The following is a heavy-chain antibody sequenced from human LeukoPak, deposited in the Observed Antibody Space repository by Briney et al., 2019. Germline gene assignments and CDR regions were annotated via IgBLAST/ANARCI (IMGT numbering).Heavy chain of an antibody. D-gene: IGHD3-10*01. CDR2: INPSGGST. V-gene: IGHV1-46*01. Sequence: ASVKVSCKASGYTFTSYYMHWVRQAPGQGLEWMGIINPSGGSTSYAQKFQGRVTMTRDTSTSTVYMELSSLRSEDTAVYYCARSRVRGLTRGWFDPWGQGTLVTVSS. CDR1: GYTFTSYY. J-gene: IGHJ5*02. CDR3: ARSRVRGLTRGWFDP.